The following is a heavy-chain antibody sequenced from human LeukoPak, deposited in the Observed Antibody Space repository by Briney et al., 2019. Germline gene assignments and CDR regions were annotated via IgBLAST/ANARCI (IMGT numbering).Heavy chain of an antibody. J-gene: IGHJ4*02. Sequence: GESLRLSCAASGFSFSSYAMSWVRQAPGKGLEWVSAISGSGGSTYYADSVKGRFTISRDNSKNTLYLQMNSLRAEDTAVYYCAKDRSRMIVAFDYWGQGTLVTVSS. D-gene: IGHD3-22*01. CDR2: ISGSGGST. V-gene: IGHV3-23*01. CDR1: GFSFSSYA. CDR3: AKDRSRMIVAFDY.